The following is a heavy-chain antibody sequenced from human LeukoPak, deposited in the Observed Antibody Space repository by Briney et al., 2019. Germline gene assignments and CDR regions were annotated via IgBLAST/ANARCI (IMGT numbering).Heavy chain of an antibody. CDR2: FEPEDGEL. CDR3: ATDTLFDNGGARDAFDI. CDR1: GYSLTELS. V-gene: IGHV1-24*01. D-gene: IGHD2-8*01. J-gene: IGHJ3*02. Sequence: ASLKVSCKISGYSLTELSIHWVRQAPGKGLEWTGGFEPEDGELVYTQNLQGRVTMTEDTGTETAYMELSSMRLEDTAVEYWATDTLFDNGGARDAFDIWGQGTRVTVSS.